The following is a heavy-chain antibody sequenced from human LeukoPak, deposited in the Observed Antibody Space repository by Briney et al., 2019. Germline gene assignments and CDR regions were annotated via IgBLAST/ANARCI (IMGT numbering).Heavy chain of an antibody. CDR1: GYTFTAYY. J-gene: IGHJ4*02. CDR3: ARQGRLREFDY. CDR2: INPHSGNT. D-gene: IGHD5-12*01. Sequence: ASVKVSCKASGYTFTAYYMSWVRQAPGQGLEWMGWINPHSGNTKYAQKFQGRVTMTRDTSISTAYKELIRLRSNDTAVYYCARQGRLREFDYWGQGTLVTVSS. V-gene: IGHV1-2*02.